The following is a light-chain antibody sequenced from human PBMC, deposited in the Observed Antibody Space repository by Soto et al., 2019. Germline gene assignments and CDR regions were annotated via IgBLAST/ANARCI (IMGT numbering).Light chain of an antibody. CDR2: GAS. J-gene: IGKJ1*01. V-gene: IGKV3-20*01. CDR3: QQYGNAPPST. Sequence: EIVLTQSPGSLSLSPGARATLSCRAILSVSSSYVAWYQQIPGRASRLLIYGASNRATGIPDRFSGSGAGTDVTLTISRLEPEDSAVYYCQQYGNAPPSTFGQGTKVEIK. CDR1: LSVSSSY.